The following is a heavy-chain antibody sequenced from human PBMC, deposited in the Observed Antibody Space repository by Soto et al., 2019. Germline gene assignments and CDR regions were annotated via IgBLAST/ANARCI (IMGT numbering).Heavy chain of an antibody. J-gene: IGHJ3*02. CDR1: GDSISSSNSH. CDR2: IFYSGNI. V-gene: IGHV4-39*01. D-gene: IGHD3-3*02. Sequence: QLQLEESGPGLVKPSETLSLTCTVSGDSISSSNSHWGWTRQPPGKGLEYIGSVYYGGAIFYSGNIYYNPSFKSRVTISVDTSKNQFSLRLSSVTAADTGVYYCVRYDRINMKPYSPEGFHIWGQGTMVTVSS. CDR3: VRYDRINMKPYSPEGFHI.